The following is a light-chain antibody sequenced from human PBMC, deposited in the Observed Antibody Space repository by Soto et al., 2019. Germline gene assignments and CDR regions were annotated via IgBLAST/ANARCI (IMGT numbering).Light chain of an antibody. V-gene: IGKV2-30*02. Sequence: DVVMTQSPLSLPVTLGQSASISCRSSQGLVHSDGNTYLNWIRQRPGQSPGRLIYKISKRDSGVPDRFSASGSGTDFTLKISRVEAEDAGLYYCMQATHWPYTFGQGTRLEI. CDR2: KIS. CDR1: QGLVHSDGNTY. J-gene: IGKJ2*01. CDR3: MQATHWPYT.